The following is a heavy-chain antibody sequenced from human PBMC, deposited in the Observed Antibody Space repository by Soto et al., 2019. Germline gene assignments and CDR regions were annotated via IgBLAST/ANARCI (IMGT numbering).Heavy chain of an antibody. Sequence: SETLSLTCTVSGYSISSGYYWGWIRQPPGKGLEWIGSIYHSGSTYYNPSLKSRVTISVDTSKNQLSLKLSSETAADTAVYYCARVGSTGTTEAFDIWGQGTMVTVSS. CDR2: IYHSGST. CDR1: GYSISSGYY. V-gene: IGHV4-38-2*02. D-gene: IGHD1-1*01. J-gene: IGHJ3*02. CDR3: ARVGSTGTTEAFDI.